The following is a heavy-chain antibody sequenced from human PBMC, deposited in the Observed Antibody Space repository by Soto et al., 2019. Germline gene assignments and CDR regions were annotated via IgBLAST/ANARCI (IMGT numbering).Heavy chain of an antibody. D-gene: IGHD3-16*01. CDR3: AHRGGATVGLYYFDY. CDR2: IYWHDDK. CDR1: GFSLSTPGVG. Sequence: SGPTLVNPTHPLTLTCTFSGFSLSTPGVGVNWIRQPPGKALEWLALIYWHDDKRYSPSLKSRLTITKDTSKNQVVLTMANMDPVDTATYYCAHRGGATVGLYYFDYWGQGALVTVSS. V-gene: IGHV2-5*01. J-gene: IGHJ4*02.